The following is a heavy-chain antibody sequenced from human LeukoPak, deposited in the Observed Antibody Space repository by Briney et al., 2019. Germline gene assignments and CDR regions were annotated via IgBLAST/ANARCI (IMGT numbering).Heavy chain of an antibody. Sequence: SVKVSCKASGGTFSSYAVSWVRQAPGQGLEWMGGIIPIFGTANYAQKFQGRVTITADESTSTAYMELSSLRSEDTAVYYCARVASGYSYGNGFDYWGQGTLVTVSS. V-gene: IGHV1-69*13. CDR2: IIPIFGTA. J-gene: IGHJ4*02. CDR3: ARVASGYSYGNGFDY. CDR1: GGTFSSYA. D-gene: IGHD5-18*01.